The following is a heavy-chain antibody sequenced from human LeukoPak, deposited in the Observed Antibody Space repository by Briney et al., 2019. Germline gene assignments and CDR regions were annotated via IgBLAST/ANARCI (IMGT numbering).Heavy chain of an antibody. Sequence: GGTLRLSCEASGFTFSTYAMSWIRQAPEQGLQWVSALSYSGGSTYYADSVKGRFTISRDNSKNTLYLQMDSLRVEDTAMYYCVKDDTNYWDNTGFYSSDYWGQGTLVTVSS. CDR3: VKDDTNYWDNTGFYSSDY. V-gene: IGHV3-23*01. CDR1: GFTFSTYA. J-gene: IGHJ4*02. CDR2: LSYSGGST. D-gene: IGHD3-22*01.